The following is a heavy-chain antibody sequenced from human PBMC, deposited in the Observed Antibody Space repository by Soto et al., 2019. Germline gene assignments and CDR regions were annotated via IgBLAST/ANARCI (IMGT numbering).Heavy chain of an antibody. CDR2: ISSYNGDT. CDR3: AREGVAAYYFCGMDV. V-gene: IGHV1-18*01. CDR1: GYTFTRSG. Sequence: QVQLEQSGAEVKKPGASVKVSCKASGYTFTRSGISWVRQAPGQGPEWMGWISSYNGDTNYAQTFQGRVTMTTDTSTSTAYMELRSMRSDDTAVYYCAREGVAAYYFCGMDVWGQGTPVTVSS. D-gene: IGHD5-12*01. J-gene: IGHJ6*02.